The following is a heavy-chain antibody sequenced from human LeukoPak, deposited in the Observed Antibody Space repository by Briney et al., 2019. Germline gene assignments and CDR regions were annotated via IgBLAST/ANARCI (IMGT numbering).Heavy chain of an antibody. Sequence: GPSVKVSCKASGGTFSSYAISWVRQAPGPGLEWMGGIIPIFGTANYAQNFQGRVTITADESTSTAYMELSSLRSEDTAVYYCASSYYGSGSYYNNRRHIHWFDPWGQGTLVTVSS. J-gene: IGHJ5*02. CDR3: ASSYYGSGSYYNNRRHIHWFDP. CDR1: GGTFSSYA. V-gene: IGHV1-69*01. CDR2: IIPIFGTA. D-gene: IGHD3-10*01.